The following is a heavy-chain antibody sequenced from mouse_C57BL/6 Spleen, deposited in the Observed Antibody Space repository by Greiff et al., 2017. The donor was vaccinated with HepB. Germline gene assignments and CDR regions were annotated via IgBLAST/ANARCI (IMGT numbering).Heavy chain of an antibody. Sequence: QVQLQQPGAELVKPGASVKMSCKASGYTFTSYWITWVKQRPGQGLEWIGDIYPGSGSTNYNEKFKSKATLTVDTSSSTAYMQLSSLTSEDSAVYYCARYRIYYGNFDYYAMDYWGQGTSVTVSS. CDR1: GYTFTSYW. V-gene: IGHV1-55*01. CDR3: ARYRIYYGNFDYYAMDY. J-gene: IGHJ4*01. D-gene: IGHD2-1*01. CDR2: IYPGSGST.